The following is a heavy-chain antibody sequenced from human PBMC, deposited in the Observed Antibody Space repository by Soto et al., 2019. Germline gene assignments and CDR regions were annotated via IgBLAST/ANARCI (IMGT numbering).Heavy chain of an antibody. CDR2: ISGYNGET. J-gene: IGHJ5*02. Sequence: QVQLVQSGPEVKKPGASVRVSCKASGYTFTSFGIAWVRQGPGRGLEWMGWISGYNGETVYAQKFQGRVTLTSETSTNTAYMELRSLTSDDTAVYYCARDLVPWGQGTLVTVSS. CDR3: ARDLVP. V-gene: IGHV1-18*01. D-gene: IGHD3-16*02. CDR1: GYTFTSFG.